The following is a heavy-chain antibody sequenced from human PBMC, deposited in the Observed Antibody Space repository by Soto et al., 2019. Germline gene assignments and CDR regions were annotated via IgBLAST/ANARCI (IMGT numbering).Heavy chain of an antibody. Sequence: GGSLRLSCAASGFTFSSYAMIWVRQAPGKGLEWVSAISGSGGSTYYADSVKGRFTISRDNSKNTLYLQMNSLRAEDTAVYYCAKVRRDGYNSDAFDIWGQGAMVTVSS. J-gene: IGHJ3*02. V-gene: IGHV3-23*01. CDR1: GFTFSSYA. CDR3: AKVRRDGYNSDAFDI. D-gene: IGHD5-12*01. CDR2: ISGSGGST.